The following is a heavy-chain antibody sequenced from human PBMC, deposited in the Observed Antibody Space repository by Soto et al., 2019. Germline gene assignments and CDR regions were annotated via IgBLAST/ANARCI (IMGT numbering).Heavy chain of an antibody. Sequence: SLEVSCKACGYAFANCDSKWVRQATGKGLEWVGWMNPNSGNTGYAQKFQGRVTMNRHHPISTAYMELSSLRSEDTAVYYCARAPRFCAGGSCYDWLDPRGQGTLVTVSS. V-gene: IGHV1-8*01. J-gene: IGHJ5*02. CDR3: ARAPRFCAGGSCYDWLDP. CDR1: GYAFANCD. CDR2: MNPNSGNT. D-gene: IGHD2-15*01.